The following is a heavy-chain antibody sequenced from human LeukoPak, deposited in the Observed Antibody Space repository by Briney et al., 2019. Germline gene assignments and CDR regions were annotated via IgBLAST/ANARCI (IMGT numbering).Heavy chain of an antibody. D-gene: IGHD3-3*02. V-gene: IGHV1-69*13. CDR2: IIPIFGTA. Sequence: SVKVSCKASGGTFGSYAISWVRQAPGQGLEWMGGIIPIFGTANYAQKFQGRVTITADESTSTAYMELSSLRSEDTAVYYCARNDAVLSSWFDPWGQGTLVTVSS. CDR3: ARNDAVLSSWFDP. CDR1: GGTFGSYA. J-gene: IGHJ5*02.